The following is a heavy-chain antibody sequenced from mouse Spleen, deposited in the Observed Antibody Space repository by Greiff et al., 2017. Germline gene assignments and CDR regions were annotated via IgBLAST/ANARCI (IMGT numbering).Heavy chain of an antibody. D-gene: IGHD2-4*01. CDR3: ARSGLRRGYFDY. Sequence: VQLKESGPVLVKPGASVKMSCKASGYTFTDYYMNWVKQSHGKSLEWIGVINPYNGGTGYNQKFKGKATLTVDKSSSTAYMELRSLTSEDTAVYYCARSGLRRGYFDYWGQGTTLTVSS. V-gene: IGHV1-19*01. CDR1: GYTFTDYY. J-gene: IGHJ2*01. CDR2: INPYNGGT.